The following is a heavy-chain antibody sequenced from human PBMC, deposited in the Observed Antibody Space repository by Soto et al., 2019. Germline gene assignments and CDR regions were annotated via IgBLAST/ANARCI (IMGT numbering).Heavy chain of an antibody. V-gene: IGHV4-31*03. D-gene: IGHD3-10*01. CDR2: NYYSGST. CDR3: ARESTPIPVVRGVNHAFDI. CDR1: GGPISSGGYY. Sequence: QVQLQESGPGLVKPSQTLSLTCTVSGGPISSGGYYWSWIRQHTGNGLEWIGYNYYSGSTYYNPSLKGRVTISVDTTKNQFSLKLSYVTASDTAVYYCARESTPIPVVRGVNHAFDIWGQGTMVTVSS. J-gene: IGHJ3*02.